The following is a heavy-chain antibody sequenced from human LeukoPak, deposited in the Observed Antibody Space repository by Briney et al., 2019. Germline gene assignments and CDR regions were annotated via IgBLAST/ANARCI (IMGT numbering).Heavy chain of an antibody. Sequence: ASVKVSCKASGYTFTGYYMHWVRQAPGQGLEWMGWINPNSGGTNYAQKFQGRVTMTRDTSISTAYMGLSRLRSDDTAVYYCAGGAGYSYGYYYYGMDVWGQGTTVTVSS. J-gene: IGHJ6*02. V-gene: IGHV1-2*02. CDR1: GYTFTGYY. CDR3: AGGAGYSYGYYYYGMDV. D-gene: IGHD5-18*01. CDR2: INPNSGGT.